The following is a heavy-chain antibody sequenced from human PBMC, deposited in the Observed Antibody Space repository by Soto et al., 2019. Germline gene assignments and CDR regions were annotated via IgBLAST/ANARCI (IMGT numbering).Heavy chain of an antibody. CDR3: ARDGLGGWGYFDY. D-gene: IGHD6-19*01. CDR2: IYYSGST. Sequence: SETLSLTCTVSGGSISSYYWSWIRQPPGKGLEWIGYIYYSGSTNYNPSLKSRVTISVDTSKNQFSLKLSSVTAADTAVYYCARDGLGGWGYFDYWGQGTLVTVSS. J-gene: IGHJ4*02. CDR1: GGSISSYY. V-gene: IGHV4-59*01.